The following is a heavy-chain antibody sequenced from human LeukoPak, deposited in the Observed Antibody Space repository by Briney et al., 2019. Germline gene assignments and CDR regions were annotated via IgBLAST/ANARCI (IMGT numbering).Heavy chain of an antibody. Sequence: SETLSLTCTVSGGSISSYYWSWIRQPPGKGLEWIGYNYYSGSTNYNPSLKSRVTISVDTSKNQFSLKLSSVTAADTAVYYCARHGGLAGYSSSWYVGAFDIWGQGTMVTVSS. J-gene: IGHJ3*02. CDR1: GGSISSYY. CDR3: ARHGGLAGYSSSWYVGAFDI. V-gene: IGHV4-59*08. D-gene: IGHD6-13*01. CDR2: NYYSGST.